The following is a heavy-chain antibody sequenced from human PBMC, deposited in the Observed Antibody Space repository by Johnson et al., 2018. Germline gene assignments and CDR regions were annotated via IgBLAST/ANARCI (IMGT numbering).Heavy chain of an antibody. J-gene: IGHJ6*02. D-gene: IGHD4-17*01. CDR1: GFTFSSYA. CDR3: AKEGYGTLYYYGMDV. V-gene: IGHV3-23*04. Sequence: VQLVQSGGGLVQPGGSLRLSCAASGFTFSSYAMSWVRQAPGKGLEWVSAMRGSGGSTYYAESVKGRFTISRDNSKNTLYLQMNSLRAEDTAIYYCAKEGYGTLYYYGMDVWGQGTTVTVSS. CDR2: MRGSGGST.